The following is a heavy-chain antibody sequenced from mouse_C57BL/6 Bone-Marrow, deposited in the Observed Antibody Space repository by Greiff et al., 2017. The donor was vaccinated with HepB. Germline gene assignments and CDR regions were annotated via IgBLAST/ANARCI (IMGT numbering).Heavy chain of an antibody. CDR2: ISNLAYSI. D-gene: IGHD6-5*01. CDR3: ARHPYDYDGMDY. J-gene: IGHJ4*01. CDR1: GFTFSDYG. V-gene: IGHV5-15*01. Sequence: EVKVVESGGGLVQPGGSLKLSCAASGFTFSDYGMAWVRQAPRKGPEWVAFISNLAYSIYYADTVTGRFTISRENAKNTLYLEMSSLRSEDTAMYYCARHPYDYDGMDYWGQGTSVTVSS.